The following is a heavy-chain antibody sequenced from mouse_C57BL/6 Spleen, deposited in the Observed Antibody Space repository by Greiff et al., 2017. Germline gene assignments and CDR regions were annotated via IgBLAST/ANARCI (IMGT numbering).Heavy chain of an antibody. Sequence: QVQLQQPGAELVKPGASVKMSCKASGYTFTSYWITWVKQRPGQGLEWIGDIYPGSGSTNYNEKFKSKATLTVDKSSSTAYMQLSSLTSEDSAVYYCAGGNHRDYWGQGTTLTVSS. CDR3: AGGNHRDY. CDR1: GYTFTSYW. J-gene: IGHJ2*01. CDR2: IYPGSGST. V-gene: IGHV1-55*01. D-gene: IGHD2-1*01.